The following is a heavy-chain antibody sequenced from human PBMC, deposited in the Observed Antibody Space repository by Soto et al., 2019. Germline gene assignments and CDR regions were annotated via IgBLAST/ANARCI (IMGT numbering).Heavy chain of an antibody. D-gene: IGHD6-13*01. V-gene: IGHV3-30*18. CDR3: AKDLLRQQLDSQFDY. CDR1: GFTFSSYG. J-gene: IGHJ4*02. CDR2: ISYEGSNK. Sequence: GGSLRLSCAASGFTFSSYGMHWVRQAPGKGLEWVAVISYEGSNKYYADSGKGRFTISRDNSKNTLYLQMNSLSAEDTAVYYCAKDLLRQQLDSQFDYWGQGTLVTVSS.